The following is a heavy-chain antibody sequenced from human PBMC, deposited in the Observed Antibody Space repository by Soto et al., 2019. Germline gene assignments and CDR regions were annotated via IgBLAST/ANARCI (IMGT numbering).Heavy chain of an antibody. CDR2: IRSKAYGGTT. CDR3: TSCLYQTGTQYYYYYGMDV. D-gene: IGHD1-7*01. J-gene: IGHJ6*02. CDR1: GFTFGDYA. V-gene: IGHV3-49*03. Sequence: LRLSCTASGFTFGDYAMSWFRQAPGKGLEWVGFIRSKAYGGTTEYAASVKGRFTISRDDSKSIAYLQMNSLKTEDTAVYYCTSCLYQTGTQYYYYYGMDVWGQGTTVTVSS.